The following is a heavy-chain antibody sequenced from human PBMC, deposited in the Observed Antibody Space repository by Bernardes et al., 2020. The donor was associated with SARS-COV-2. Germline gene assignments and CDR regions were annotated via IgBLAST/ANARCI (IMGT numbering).Heavy chain of an antibody. J-gene: IGHJ6*02. CDR2: INYIGST. CDR1: GGSISSYY. D-gene: IGHD5-12*01. Sequence: SETLSLTCTVSGGSISSYYWSWIRQPPGKGLEWIGYINYIGSTNYNPSLKSRVTISVDVSQNLFSLKLSSVNAADTAVYYCARDLVATDGAYYYYGMDVWGQGTTVTVSS. V-gene: IGHV4-59*01. CDR3: ARDLVATDGAYYYYGMDV.